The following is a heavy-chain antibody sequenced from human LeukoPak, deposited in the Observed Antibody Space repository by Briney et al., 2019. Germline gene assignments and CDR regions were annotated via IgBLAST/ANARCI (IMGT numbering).Heavy chain of an antibody. J-gene: IGHJ3*01. CDR3: ARWKMELQRNAFDF. Sequence: GGSLRLSCAASGFTFRTYWMSWIRQAPGKEPEWVADINQDGSEEYYLQSVRGRFTVSRDNAQNAVFLQMTNLRADDTAVYYCARWKMELQRNAFDFWGQGTVVTVSS. V-gene: IGHV3-7*01. D-gene: IGHD1-26*01. CDR1: GFTFRTYW. CDR2: INQDGSEE.